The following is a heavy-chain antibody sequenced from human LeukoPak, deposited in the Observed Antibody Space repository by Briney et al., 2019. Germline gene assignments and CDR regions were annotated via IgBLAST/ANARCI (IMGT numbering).Heavy chain of an antibody. CDR3: AREINFPQLATIFGAVIGWFDP. J-gene: IGHJ5*02. Sequence: PGGSLRLSCAASGFTFSSYGMSWVRQAPGKGLEWVSAISGSGGSTYYADSVKGRFTISRDNAKNSLYLPMNSLRAEDTALYYCAREINFPQLATIFGAVIGWFDPWGQGTLVTVSS. CDR2: ISGSGGST. V-gene: IGHV3-23*01. CDR1: GFTFSSYG. D-gene: IGHD3-3*01.